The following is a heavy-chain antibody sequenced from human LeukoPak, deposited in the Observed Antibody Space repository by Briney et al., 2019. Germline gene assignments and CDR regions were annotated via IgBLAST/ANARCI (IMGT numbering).Heavy chain of an antibody. D-gene: IGHD4-11*01. V-gene: IGHV3-7*01. CDR2: IKQDGSEK. J-gene: IGHJ5*02. CDR1: GFTFSSYW. CDR3: ARDVPFKGYSSWFDP. Sequence: GGSLRLSCAASGFTFSSYWMSWVRQAPGKGLEWVANIKQDGSEKYYVDSVKGRFTISRDNAKNSLYLQMDSLRAEDTAVYYCARDVPFKGYSSWFDPWGQGTLVPVSS.